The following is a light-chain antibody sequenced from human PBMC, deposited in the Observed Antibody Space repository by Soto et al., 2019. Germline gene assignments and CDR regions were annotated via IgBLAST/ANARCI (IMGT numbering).Light chain of an antibody. V-gene: IGKV3-20*01. J-gene: IGKJ2*02. CDR1: RSLSSSY. CDR2: AAS. Sequence: EIVLTQSPGTLSLSPGERATLSCRASRSLSSSYLVWYQQKPGQAPRLLIYAASRTAPGIPDGFSGSGSATEYTLTVSRLEPEDFAVYYCQQQCTFGQGTKLEIK. CDR3: QQQCT.